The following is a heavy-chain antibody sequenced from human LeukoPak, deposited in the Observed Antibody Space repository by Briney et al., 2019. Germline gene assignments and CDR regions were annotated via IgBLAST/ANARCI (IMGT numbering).Heavy chain of an antibody. CDR1: GFTFSSYG. J-gene: IGHJ4*02. Sequence: GRSLRLSCAASGFTFSSYGMHWVRQAPGKGLEWVAVISYDGSNKYYADSVKGRFTISRDNSKNTLYLQMNSLRAEDTAVYYCAKDARGYDFWSGYYQEYYFDYWGQGTLVTVSS. CDR3: AKDARGYDFWSGYYQEYYFDY. V-gene: IGHV3-30*18. CDR2: ISYDGSNK. D-gene: IGHD3-3*01.